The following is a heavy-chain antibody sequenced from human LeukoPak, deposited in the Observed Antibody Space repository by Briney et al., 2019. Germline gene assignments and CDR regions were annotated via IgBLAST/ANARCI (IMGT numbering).Heavy chain of an antibody. CDR3: ATPYSYGYHVFDY. Sequence: PGGSLRLSCAASGFTFSSYGMSWVRQAPGKGLEWVSAISGSGGSTYYADSVKGRFTISRDNSKNTLYLQMNSLRAGDTAVYYCATPYSYGYHVFDYWGQGTLVTVSS. CDR2: ISGSGGST. D-gene: IGHD5-18*01. CDR1: GFTFSSYG. V-gene: IGHV3-23*01. J-gene: IGHJ4*02.